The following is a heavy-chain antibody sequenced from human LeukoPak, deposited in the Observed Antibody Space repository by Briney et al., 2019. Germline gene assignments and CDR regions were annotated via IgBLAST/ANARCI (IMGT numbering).Heavy chain of an antibody. CDR3: ARSNYDILTWFDY. CDR2: IYHSGST. CDR1: GGSISSGGYS. Sequence: SQTLSLTCAVSGGSISSGGYSWSWIRQPRGKGLEWIGYIYHSGSTYYNPSLKSRVTISVERAKNEFSLKLSSVTAADTAVYYCARSNYDILTWFDYWGQGTLVTVSS. D-gene: IGHD3-9*01. J-gene: IGHJ4*02. V-gene: IGHV4-30-2*01.